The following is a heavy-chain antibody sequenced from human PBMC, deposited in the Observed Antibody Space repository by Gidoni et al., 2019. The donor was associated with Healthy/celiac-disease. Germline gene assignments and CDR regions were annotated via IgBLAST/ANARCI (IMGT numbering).Heavy chain of an antibody. J-gene: IGHJ4*02. V-gene: IGHV3-30-3*01. CDR1: GFTCRSYA. D-gene: IGHD3-3*01. Sequence: QVQLVESGGGVVQPGRSLRLSCAASGFTCRSYAMHWVGQAPGKGLGVVAVISYDGSNKYYADSVKGLFTISRDNSKNTLYLQMNSLRAEDTAVYYCARDSYDFWSGYYTSPSDWGQGTLVTVSS. CDR3: ARDSYDFWSGYYTSPSD. CDR2: ISYDGSNK.